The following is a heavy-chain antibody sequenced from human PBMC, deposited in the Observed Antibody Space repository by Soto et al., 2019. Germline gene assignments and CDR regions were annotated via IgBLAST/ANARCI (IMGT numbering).Heavy chain of an antibody. Sequence: GASVKVSCKASGYTFSDYYMHWVRQAPGQGLEWMGWINPKSGGTNYAQKFQGRVTMTRDPSIRTVYMEVSRLRSDDTAVYYCTRDSTGPYGLDVWGQGTTVTVSS. CDR1: GYTFSDYY. CDR3: TRDSTGPYGLDV. V-gene: IGHV1-2*02. CDR2: INPKSGGT. J-gene: IGHJ6*02.